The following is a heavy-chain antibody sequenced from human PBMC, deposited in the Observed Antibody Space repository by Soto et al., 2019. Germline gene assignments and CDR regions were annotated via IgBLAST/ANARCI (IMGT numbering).Heavy chain of an antibody. CDR1: GGSISSHY. V-gene: IGHV4-59*11. CDR2: THYTEST. D-gene: IGHD3-10*01. J-gene: IGHJ5*02. Sequence: QVQLQESGPGLVKPSETLSLTCTVSGGSISSHYWSWIRQPPGKGLEWIGYTHYTESTYYNPSLKSRVTISVDTSQNQLSLKLNSVTAADTAVYYCARESAGSGKNNWFDPWGQGTLVTVSS. CDR3: ARESAGSGKNNWFDP.